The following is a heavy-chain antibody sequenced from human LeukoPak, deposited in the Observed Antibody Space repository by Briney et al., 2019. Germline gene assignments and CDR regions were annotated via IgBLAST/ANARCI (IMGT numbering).Heavy chain of an antibody. CDR1: GASISSTNW. J-gene: IGHJ6*02. V-gene: IGHV4-4*02. CDR2: IYHSGTT. CDR3: ARVGRYSGYDLENYGMDV. Sequence: PSETLSLTCAVSGASISSTNWWTWVRQPPGKGLEWIGEIYHSGTTNYNPSLKSRVTLSLDKSKNQFSLQLNSVTPEDTAVYYCARVGRYSGYDLENYGMDVWGQGTTVTVSS. D-gene: IGHD5-12*01.